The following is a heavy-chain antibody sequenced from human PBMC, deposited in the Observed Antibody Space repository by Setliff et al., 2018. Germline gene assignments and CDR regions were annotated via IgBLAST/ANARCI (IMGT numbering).Heavy chain of an antibody. CDR3: ARIITTKASAADFDY. Sequence: SETLSLTCTVSGASITNINYYWGLIRQPPGKGLEWIGSIFYSGRTFYNPSLKSRVTISVDTSMNQFSLRLSSVTAADTAVYYCARIITTKASAADFDYWGQGTLVTVSS. J-gene: IGHJ4*02. CDR1: GASITNINYY. CDR2: IFYSGRT. D-gene: IGHD1-1*01. V-gene: IGHV4-39*01.